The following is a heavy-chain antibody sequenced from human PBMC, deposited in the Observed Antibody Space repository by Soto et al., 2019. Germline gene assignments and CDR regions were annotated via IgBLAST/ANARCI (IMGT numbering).Heavy chain of an antibody. CDR3: ATVNYSSSWRNWFDP. D-gene: IGHD6-13*01. J-gene: IGHJ5*02. V-gene: IGHV1-24*01. CDR2: FDPEDGET. Sequence: SVKVSCKVSGYTLTELSMHWVRQAPGKGLEWMGGFDPEDGETIYAQKFQGRVTMTEDTSTDTAYMELSSLRSEDTAVYYCATVNYSSSWRNWFDPWGQGNMVTVYS. CDR1: GYTLTELS.